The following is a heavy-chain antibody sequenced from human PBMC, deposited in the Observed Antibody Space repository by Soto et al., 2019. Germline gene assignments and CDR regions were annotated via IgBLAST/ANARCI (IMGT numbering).Heavy chain of an antibody. CDR3: ARDGSGPFGY. CDR1: GFSVSNNH. Sequence: EVQLVETGGGLIQPGGSLRLSCAASGFSVSNNHMSWVRQAPGKGLEWVSLIHIDGNTYYPDAVKGRFTISRDYSKNTLFLQMNNLRAEDTALYYCARDGSGPFGYWGQGTQVTVSS. J-gene: IGHJ4*02. D-gene: IGHD2-15*01. CDR2: IHIDGNT. V-gene: IGHV3-53*02.